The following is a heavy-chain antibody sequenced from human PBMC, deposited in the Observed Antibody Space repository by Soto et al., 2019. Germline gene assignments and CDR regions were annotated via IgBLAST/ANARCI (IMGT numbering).Heavy chain of an antibody. J-gene: IGHJ4*02. CDR1: GFSINTGGVG. V-gene: IGHV2-5*04. D-gene: IGHD4-4*01. Sequence: QITLRESGPTLVKPTQTLTLSCTLSGFSINTGGVGVGWIRQPPGKAPEWLALLYWNDDEWYSPSLRYRLSVNKDASEDRVVPTMTPLDPTDTSTYSRGKRRAISNKLFFDHRGQGAPVTVSS. CDR3: GKRRAISNKLFFDH. CDR2: LYWNDDE.